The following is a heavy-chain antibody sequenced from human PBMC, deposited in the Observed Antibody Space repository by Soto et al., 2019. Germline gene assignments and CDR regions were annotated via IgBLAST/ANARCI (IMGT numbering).Heavy chain of an antibody. Sequence: QVQLVQSGPEVKKPGSSVKVSGKASGGTFSSYAISWVRQAPGQGLEWMGGIIPIFGTANYAQKFQGSVTITADESTSTAYMELSSLRSEDTAVYYCASHPTNGVCYLCSDYWGQGTLVTVSS. D-gene: IGHD2-8*01. CDR1: GGTFSSYA. CDR3: ASHPTNGVCYLCSDY. V-gene: IGHV1-69*12. J-gene: IGHJ4*02. CDR2: IIPIFGTA.